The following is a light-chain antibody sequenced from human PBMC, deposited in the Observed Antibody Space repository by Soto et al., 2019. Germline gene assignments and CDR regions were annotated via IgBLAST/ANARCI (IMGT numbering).Light chain of an antibody. V-gene: IGKV1-5*03. J-gene: IGKJ5*01. Sequence: DIQMTKSPSTLSAYVGDRVTVTCRASQSISSWLAWYQQKPGKAPKLLIYKASSLESGVPSRFSGSGSGTEFTLTISSLQPDDFATYYCQQYNSYSITFGQGTRLEIK. CDR2: KAS. CDR3: QQYNSYSIT. CDR1: QSISSW.